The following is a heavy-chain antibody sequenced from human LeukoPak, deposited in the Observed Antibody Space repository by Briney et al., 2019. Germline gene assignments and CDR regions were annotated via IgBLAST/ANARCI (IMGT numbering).Heavy chain of an antibody. CDR2: INHSGST. D-gene: IGHD6-19*01. Sequence: SSETLSLTCAVYGGSFSGYYWSWIRQPPGKGLEWIGEINHSGSTNYNPSLKSRVTISVDTSKNQFSLKLSSVTAADTAAYYCARRGHRSSAWSTSLDSWGQGTLVTVSS. V-gene: IGHV4-34*01. J-gene: IGHJ4*02. CDR3: ARRGHRSSAWSTSLDS. CDR1: GGSFSGYY.